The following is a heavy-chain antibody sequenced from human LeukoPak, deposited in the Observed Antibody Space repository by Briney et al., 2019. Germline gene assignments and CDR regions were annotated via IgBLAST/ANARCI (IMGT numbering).Heavy chain of an antibody. CDR3: ARDLDGFEY. V-gene: IGHV4-4*07. CDR2: LYVSGST. J-gene: IGHJ4*02. CDR1: GGSISPYY. Sequence: SETLSLTCTVSGGSISPYYWNWIRQPAGKGLEWIGRLYVSGSTDYNPSLKSRVSISGDTSKNQFSLKLSSVTAADTAVYYCARDLDGFEYWGQGTLVTVSS.